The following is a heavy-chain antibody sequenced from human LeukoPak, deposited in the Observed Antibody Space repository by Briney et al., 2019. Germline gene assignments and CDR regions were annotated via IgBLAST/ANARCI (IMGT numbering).Heavy chain of an antibody. J-gene: IGHJ5*02. V-gene: IGHV1-69*06. CDR3: AIIEASNWFDP. Sequence: SVKVSCKASGGTFSSYAISRVRQAPGQGLEWMGGIIPIFGTANYAQKFQGRVTITADKSTSTAYMELSSLRSEDTAVYYCAIIEASNWFDPWGQGTLVTVSS. CDR1: GGTFSSYA. CDR2: IIPIFGTA.